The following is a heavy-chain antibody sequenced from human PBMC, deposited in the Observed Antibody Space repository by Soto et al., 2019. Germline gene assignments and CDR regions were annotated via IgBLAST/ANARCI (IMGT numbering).Heavy chain of an antibody. CDR1: GFTFSDYY. D-gene: IGHD6-13*01. CDR3: ARVGYIAAAGTPDY. Sequence: GGSLTLSCAASGFTFSDYYMSWFRQAPGKGLEWVSYISGSGSTIHDADSVKGRFTISRDNAKNSLYLQMNSLRAEDTAVYYCARVGYIAAAGTPDYWGQGTLVTVSS. J-gene: IGHJ4*02. V-gene: IGHV3-11*01. CDR2: ISGSGSTI.